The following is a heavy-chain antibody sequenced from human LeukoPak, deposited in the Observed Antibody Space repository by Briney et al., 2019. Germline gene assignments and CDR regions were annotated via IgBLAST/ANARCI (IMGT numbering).Heavy chain of an antibody. CDR3: ARDLRHWFGELPNPLNWFDP. J-gene: IGHJ5*02. D-gene: IGHD3-10*01. CDR2: ISSSSSYI. V-gene: IGHV3-21*01. Sequence: GGSLRLSCAASGFTFSSYSMNWVRQAPGKGLEWVSSISSSSSYIYYADSVKGRFTISRDNAKNSLYLQMNGLRAEDTAVYYCARDLRHWFGELPNPLNWFDPWGQGTLVTVSS. CDR1: GFTFSSYS.